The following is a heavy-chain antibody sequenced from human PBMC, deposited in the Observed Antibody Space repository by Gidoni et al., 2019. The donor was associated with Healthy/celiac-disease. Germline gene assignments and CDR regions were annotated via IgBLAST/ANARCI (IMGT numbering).Heavy chain of an antibody. D-gene: IGHD1-26*01. CDR1: GFTFDAYA. Sequence: EVQLVESGGGLVPPGRSLRLSCAASGFTFDAYAMHWVRQDPGKGRGGVSGISWNSGSIGYADSVKGRFTISRDNAKNSLYLQMNSLRAEDTALYYCAKDTEHDGELKYYFDYWGQGTLVTVSS. V-gene: IGHV3-9*01. CDR2: ISWNSGSI. J-gene: IGHJ4*02. CDR3: AKDTEHDGELKYYFDY.